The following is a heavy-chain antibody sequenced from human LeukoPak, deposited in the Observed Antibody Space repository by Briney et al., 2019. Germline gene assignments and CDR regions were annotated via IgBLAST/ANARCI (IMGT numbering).Heavy chain of an antibody. Sequence: PSETLSLTYTVSGGSISSYFWNWIRQPPGQGLEWIGYMSNTGITKYNPSLKSRVTISADTSKNQFSLNLKSVTAADTAVYYCAKAPVATAVLFDSWGQGTLVAVSS. D-gene: IGHD5-12*01. CDR2: MSNTGIT. V-gene: IGHV4-59*01. CDR1: GGSISSYF. J-gene: IGHJ4*02. CDR3: AKAPVATAVLFDS.